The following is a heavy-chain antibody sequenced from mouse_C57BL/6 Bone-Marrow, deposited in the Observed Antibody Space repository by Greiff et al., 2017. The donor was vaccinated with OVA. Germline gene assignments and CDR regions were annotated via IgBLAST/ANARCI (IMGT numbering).Heavy chain of an antibody. J-gene: IGHJ4*01. D-gene: IGHD2-5*01. Sequence: VQLQQSGAELVRPGASVKLSCKASGYTFTDYYINWVKQRPGQGLEWIARIYPGSGNTYYNEKFKGKATLTAEKYSSTAYMQLSSLTSEDSAVYFCARSGAYYSNVYAMDYWGQGTSVTVSS. CDR2: IYPGSGNT. CDR3: ARSGAYYSNVYAMDY. CDR1: GYTFTDYY. V-gene: IGHV1-76*01.